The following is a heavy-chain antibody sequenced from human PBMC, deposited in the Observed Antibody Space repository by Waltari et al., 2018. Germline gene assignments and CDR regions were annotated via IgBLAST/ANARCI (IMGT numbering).Heavy chain of an antibody. CDR1: GGTFSSYA. D-gene: IGHD2-2*01. CDR3: AREETRYCSSTSCSYYYYMDV. CDR2: IIPTLGTA. Sequence: QVPLVQSGAEVKKPGSSVKVYCKASGGTFSSYAIRWVRPAPGHGIDWMGGIIPTLGTANYAQKFQGRVTITADESTSTAYMELSSLRSEDTAVYYCAREETRYCSSTSCSYYYYMDVWGKGTTVTVSS. V-gene: IGHV1-69*01. J-gene: IGHJ6*03.